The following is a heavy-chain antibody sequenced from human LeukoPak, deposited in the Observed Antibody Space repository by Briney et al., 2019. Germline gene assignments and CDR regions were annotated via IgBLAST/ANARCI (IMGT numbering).Heavy chain of an antibody. Sequence: PSETLSLTCAVYGGSFSGYYWSWIRQPPGKGLEWIGEINHSGSTNYNPSLKSRVTISVDTSKNQFSLKLSSVTAADTAVYYCARGLPGIAAAGTSRYYCYYYMDVWGKGTTVTVSS. CDR1: GGSFSGYY. V-gene: IGHV4-34*01. J-gene: IGHJ6*03. CDR3: ARGLPGIAAAGTSRYYCYYYMDV. D-gene: IGHD6-13*01. CDR2: INHSGST.